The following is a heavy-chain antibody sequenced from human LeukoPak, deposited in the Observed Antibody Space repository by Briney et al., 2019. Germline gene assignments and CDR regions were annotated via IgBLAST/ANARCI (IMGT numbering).Heavy chain of an antibody. V-gene: IGHV5-51*01. D-gene: IGHD6-19*01. CDR2: VYPGDSDT. J-gene: IGHJ3*02. Sequence: GESLKISCKGSGYSFTSYWIGWVRQMPGKGLEWMGIVYPGDSDTRYSPSFQGQATISADKSISTAYLQWSSLKASDTAMYYCARRAVASPWRSSAFDIWGQGTMVTVSS. CDR1: GYSFTSYW. CDR3: ARRAVASPWRSSAFDI.